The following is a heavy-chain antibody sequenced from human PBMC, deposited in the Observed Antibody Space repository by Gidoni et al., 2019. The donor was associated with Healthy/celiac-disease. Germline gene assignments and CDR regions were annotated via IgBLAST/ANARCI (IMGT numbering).Heavy chain of an antibody. CDR3: ARVFSGLRGYYGSGSPFFDP. J-gene: IGHJ5*02. Sequence: QVQLQQWGAGLLKPSETLSLTCAVYGGSFSGYYWSWIRQPPGKGLEWIGEINHSGSTNYNPSLKSRVTISVDTSKNQFSLKLSSVTAADTAVYYCARVFSGLRGYYGSGSPFFDPWGQGTLVTVSS. CDR2: INHSGST. V-gene: IGHV4-34*01. CDR1: GGSFSGYY. D-gene: IGHD3-10*01.